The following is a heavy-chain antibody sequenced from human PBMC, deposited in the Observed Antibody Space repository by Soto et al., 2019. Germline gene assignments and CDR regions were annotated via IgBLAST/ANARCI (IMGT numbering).Heavy chain of an antibody. V-gene: IGHV4-38-2*01. D-gene: IGHD6-13*01. CDR2: VYQSGST. CDR1: GYFFSSDYF. J-gene: IGHJ4*02. Sequence: SETLSLTCAVSGYFFSSDYFWGWIRQPPGKGLEWIGSVYQSGSTYYNPSLKSRVSTSVDTSKNQFSLKLSSVTAADTAMYYCARAAYGSSTIFDYWGRGALVTVSS. CDR3: ARAAYGSSTIFDY.